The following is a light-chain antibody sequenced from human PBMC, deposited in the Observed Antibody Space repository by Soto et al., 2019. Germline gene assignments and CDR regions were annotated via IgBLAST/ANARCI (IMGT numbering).Light chain of an antibody. J-gene: IGKJ4*01. V-gene: IGKV4-1*01. CDR1: QTLLDNSNRENN. CDR3: QQYFSAPLT. CDR2: WAS. Sequence: DIVMTQSPDSLAVSLGERATINCKSSQTLLDNSNRENNLAWYQQKAGQSPKLLIYWASTREPGVPDRFSGSGSGTDFTLTISNLQAEDVAVYYCQQYFSAPLTFGGGTKVDIK.